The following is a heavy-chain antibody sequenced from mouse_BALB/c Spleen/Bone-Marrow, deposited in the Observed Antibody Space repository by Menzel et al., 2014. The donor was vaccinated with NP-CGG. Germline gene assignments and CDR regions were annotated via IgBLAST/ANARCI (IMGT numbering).Heavy chain of an antibody. CDR2: INPSNGGT. CDR1: GYTFTSYY. V-gene: IGHV1S16*01. D-gene: IGHD2-10*01. CDR3: TRRSLLSDYYSMDY. Sequence: SGAELVKPGASVKLSCKASGYTFTSYYLYWVKQRPGQGLEWIGEINPSNGGTNFNERFKSKAPLTVDKSSSTAYMQLNSLTSEDSAVYYCTRRSLLSDYYSMDYRGQGTSVTVSS. J-gene: IGHJ4*01.